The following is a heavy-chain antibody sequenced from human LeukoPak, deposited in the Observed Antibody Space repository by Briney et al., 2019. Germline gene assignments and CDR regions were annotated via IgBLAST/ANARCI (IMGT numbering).Heavy chain of an antibody. J-gene: IGHJ4*02. D-gene: IGHD3-10*01. CDR3: AKDQGFYYFDY. CDR1: GFTFSSYG. Sequence: GGSLRLSCATSGFTFSSYGMHWVRQAPGKGLEWVAFIRYDGSNEDYADSVKGRFTISRDNSKNTLYLQMNSLRTEDTAVYYCAKDQGFYYFDYWGQGALLTVSS. V-gene: IGHV3-30*02. CDR2: IRYDGSNE.